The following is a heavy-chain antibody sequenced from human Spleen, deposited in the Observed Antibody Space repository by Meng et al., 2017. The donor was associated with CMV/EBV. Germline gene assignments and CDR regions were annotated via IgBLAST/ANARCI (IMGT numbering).Heavy chain of an antibody. CDR2: ITPQSGST. CDR3: TRSPSLVVPTALGDY. CDR1: GYTFSIYY. D-gene: IGHD2-2*01. J-gene: IGHJ4*02. Sequence: SGYTFSIYYIYWVRQAPGRGFEWMGWITPQSGSTKYAQKFQGRVTLTSDMSISTAYMELSGLTSDDTAIYYCTRSPSLVVPTALGDYWGQGALVTVSS. V-gene: IGHV1-2*02.